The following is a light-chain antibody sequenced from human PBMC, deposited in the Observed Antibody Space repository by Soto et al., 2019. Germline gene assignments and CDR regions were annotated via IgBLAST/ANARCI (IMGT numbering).Light chain of an antibody. CDR1: SSNIGRNT. J-gene: IGLJ2*01. Sequence: QSVLTQPPSASGTPGQRVTISCSGSSSNIGRNTVNWYQQLPGPAPKVLIYSNNQRPSGVPDRLSGSKSGTSDSLANSGLQSEDEADYDGAAWDDSLNAVVFGGGTKVTVL. CDR2: SNN. V-gene: IGLV1-44*01. CDR3: AAWDDSLNAVV.